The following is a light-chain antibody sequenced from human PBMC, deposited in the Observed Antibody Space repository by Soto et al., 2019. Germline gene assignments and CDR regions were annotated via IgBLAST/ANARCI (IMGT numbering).Light chain of an antibody. J-gene: IGLJ2*01. CDR1: SSDVGDYNY. CDR2: EVS. CDR3: SSYAGSNNFVV. Sequence: QSALTQPPSASGSPGQSVTISCTGTSSDVGDYNYVSWYQHHPGKAPKLMIYEVSKRPLGVPDRFSGSKSGNTASLTVSGLQADDEADYYCSSYAGSNNFVVFGGGTKLTVL. V-gene: IGLV2-8*01.